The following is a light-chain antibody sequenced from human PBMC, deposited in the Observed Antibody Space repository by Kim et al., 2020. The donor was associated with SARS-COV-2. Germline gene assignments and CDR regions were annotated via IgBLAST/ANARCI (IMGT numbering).Light chain of an antibody. V-gene: IGKV3-15*01. J-gene: IGKJ1*01. CDR3: QQSNNWPLT. CDR2: GAS. Sequence: VSPGERATLSCRASQSIGNSLAWYQQKPGQAPRLLIYGASTRVSGIPARFSGSGSGTEFTLTISSLQSEDFAIYYCQQSNNWPLTFGQGTKVDIK. CDR1: QSIGNS.